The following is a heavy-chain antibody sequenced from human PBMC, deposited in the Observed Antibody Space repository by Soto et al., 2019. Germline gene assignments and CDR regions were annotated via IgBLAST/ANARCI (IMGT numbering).Heavy chain of an antibody. CDR3: ARVPSYCSGGSCCFDY. Sequence: GGSLRLSCAASGFTFSDYYMSWTRQAPGKGLEWVSYISSSNSYTNYADSVKGRFTISRDNAKNSLYLQMNSLRAEDTAVYYCARVPSYCSGGSCCFDYWGQGTLVTVSS. CDR2: ISSSNSYT. V-gene: IGHV3-11*06. J-gene: IGHJ4*02. D-gene: IGHD2-15*01. CDR1: GFTFSDYY.